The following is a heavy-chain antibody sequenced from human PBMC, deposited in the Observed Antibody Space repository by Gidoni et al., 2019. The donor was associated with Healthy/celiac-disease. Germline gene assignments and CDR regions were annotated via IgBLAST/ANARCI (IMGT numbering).Heavy chain of an antibody. CDR3: AKRITMIVVVGDAFDI. D-gene: IGHD3-22*01. V-gene: IGHV3-23*01. J-gene: IGHJ3*02. Sequence: FTISRDNSKNTLYLQMNSLRAEDTAVYYCAKRITMIVVVGDAFDIWGQGTMVTVSS.